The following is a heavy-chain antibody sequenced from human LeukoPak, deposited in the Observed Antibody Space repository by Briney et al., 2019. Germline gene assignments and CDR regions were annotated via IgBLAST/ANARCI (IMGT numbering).Heavy chain of an antibody. J-gene: IGHJ5*02. Sequence: SETLSLTCAVYGGSFSDYYWSWIRQPPGKGLEWIGEINHSGSTNYNPSLKSRVTISVDTSKNQFSLKLTSVTAADTAVYYCARHYGPWGQGTLVTVSS. CDR3: ARHYGP. CDR2: INHSGST. V-gene: IGHV4-34*01. D-gene: IGHD3-16*01. CDR1: GGSFSDYY.